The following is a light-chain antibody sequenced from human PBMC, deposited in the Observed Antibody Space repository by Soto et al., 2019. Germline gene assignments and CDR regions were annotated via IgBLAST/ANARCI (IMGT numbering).Light chain of an antibody. Sequence: SYELTQPPSVSVSPGQTASITCSGDKLGDKYVCWYQQKPGLSPVLVMYEDSRRPSGIPERFSGSNSGNTATLTISGTQAMDEADYYCQTWDSRLLALFGRGTKLTVL. CDR2: EDS. V-gene: IGLV3-1*01. J-gene: IGLJ2*01. CDR1: KLGDKY. CDR3: QTWDSRLLAL.